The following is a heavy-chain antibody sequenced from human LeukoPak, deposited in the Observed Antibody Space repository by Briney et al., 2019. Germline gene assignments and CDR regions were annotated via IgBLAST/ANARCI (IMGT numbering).Heavy chain of an antibody. CDR3: ARDPVGSYLFDY. CDR1: GFTFSSYA. Sequence: GGSLRLSCAASGFTFSSYAMDWVRQAPGKGLEWVAVISYDGSNKYYADSVKGRFTISRDNSKNTLYLQMNSLRAEDTAVYYCARDPVGSYLFDYWGQGTLVTVSS. J-gene: IGHJ4*02. CDR2: ISYDGSNK. D-gene: IGHD1-26*01. V-gene: IGHV3-30-3*01.